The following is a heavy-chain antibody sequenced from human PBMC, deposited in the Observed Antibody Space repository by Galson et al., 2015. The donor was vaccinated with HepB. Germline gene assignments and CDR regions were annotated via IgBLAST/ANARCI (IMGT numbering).Heavy chain of an antibody. Sequence: SLRLSCAASGFTVSSNYMSWVRQAPGKGLEWVSVIYSGGSTYYADYVQGRFTISRDNSKNTLYLQMNSLRAEDTAVYYCATVTLSYSSTYYFDYWGQGTLVTVSS. V-gene: IGHV3-66*01. CDR1: GFTVSSNY. CDR3: ATVTLSYSSTYYFDY. D-gene: IGHD6-19*01. J-gene: IGHJ4*02. CDR2: IYSGGST.